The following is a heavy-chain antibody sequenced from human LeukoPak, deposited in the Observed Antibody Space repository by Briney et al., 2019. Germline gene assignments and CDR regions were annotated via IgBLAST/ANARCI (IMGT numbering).Heavy chain of an antibody. CDR2: IKSKTDGGTT. CDR1: GFTFSNAW. J-gene: IGHJ4*02. Sequence: PGGSLRLSCAASGFTFSNAWMSWVRQAPGKGLEWVGRIKSKTDGGTTDYAAPVKGRFTISRDDSKNTLYLQMNSLKTEDTAVYYCTTDHLGYDYVWGSYRNFDYWGQGTLVTVSS. V-gene: IGHV3-15*01. CDR3: TTDHLGYDYVWGSYRNFDY. D-gene: IGHD3-16*02.